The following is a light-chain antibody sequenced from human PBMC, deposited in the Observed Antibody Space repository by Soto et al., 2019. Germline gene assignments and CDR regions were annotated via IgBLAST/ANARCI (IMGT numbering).Light chain of an antibody. V-gene: IGKV1-9*01. CDR2: ASS. CDR1: QGISDY. J-gene: IGKJ5*01. Sequence: DIQLTQSPSFLSASVGDRVTITCRASQGISDYFAWYQQKLGKAPKLLIYASSTLQSGVPSRFSGSGSGSEFTLTISSLQPEYFATYYCQQLNSYPITFGQGTRLEIK. CDR3: QQLNSYPIT.